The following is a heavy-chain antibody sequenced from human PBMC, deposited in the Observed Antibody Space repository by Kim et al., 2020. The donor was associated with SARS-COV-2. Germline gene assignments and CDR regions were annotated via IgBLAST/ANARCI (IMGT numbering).Heavy chain of an antibody. Sequence: GGSLRLSCAASGFTFSSYGMHWVRQAPGKGLEWVAVIWNDGSNKYYADSVKGRFTISRDNSKNTLYLQMNSLRAEDTAVYYCAREINSSWYADYMDVWGKGTTVTVSS. CDR1: GFTFSSYG. CDR3: AREINSSWYADYMDV. CDR2: IWNDGSNK. V-gene: IGHV3-33*01. J-gene: IGHJ6*03. D-gene: IGHD6-13*01.